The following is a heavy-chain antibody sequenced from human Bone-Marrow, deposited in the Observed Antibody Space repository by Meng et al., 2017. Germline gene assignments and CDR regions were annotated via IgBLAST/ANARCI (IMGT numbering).Heavy chain of an antibody. CDR2: IYHSGST. J-gene: IGHJ4*02. D-gene: IGHD2-8*01. CDR1: GGSISSSNR. Sequence: QVRLQESGPGRVKPSRTPTLTCAGSGGSISSSNRWSWVRQPPGKGLEWIGEIYHSGSTNYNPSLKSRVTISVDKSKNQFSLKLSSVTAADTAVYYCARRPPGVPFFDYWGQGTLVTVSS. CDR3: ARRPPGVPFFDY. V-gene: IGHV4-4*02.